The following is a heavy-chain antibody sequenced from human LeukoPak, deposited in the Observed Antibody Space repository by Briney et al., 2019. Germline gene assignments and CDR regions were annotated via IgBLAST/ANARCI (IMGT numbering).Heavy chain of an antibody. V-gene: IGHV3-23*01. CDR1: GFTFSSDA. CDR2: VSVSGGTT. D-gene: IGHD3-10*01. Sequence: PGGSLRLSCSASGFTFSSDAMRWVRQAPGKGLEWVSGVSVSGGTTHHADPVKGRFTISRDNSKNTLYLQMNSLRADDTALYYCAKVGWFGESPSDAFLFRRQGTMVTVS. J-gene: IGHJ3*01. CDR3: AKVGWFGESPSDAFLF.